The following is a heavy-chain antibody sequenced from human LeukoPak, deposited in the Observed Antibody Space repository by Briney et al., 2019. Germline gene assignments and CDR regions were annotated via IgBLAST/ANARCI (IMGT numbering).Heavy chain of an antibody. CDR2: IIPIFGTA. Sequence: ASVKVSCKASGYTFTSYGISWVRQAPGQGLEWMGGIIPIFGTANYAQKFQGRVMITADESTSTAYMELSSLRSEDTAVYYCARSAIFGVVHWFDPWGQGTLVTVSS. D-gene: IGHD3-3*01. V-gene: IGHV1-69*13. J-gene: IGHJ5*02. CDR1: GYTFTSYG. CDR3: ARSAIFGVVHWFDP.